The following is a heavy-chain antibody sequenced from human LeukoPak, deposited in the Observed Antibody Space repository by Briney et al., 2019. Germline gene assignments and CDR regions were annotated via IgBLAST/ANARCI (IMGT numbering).Heavy chain of an antibody. Sequence: ASVKVSCKASGYTFTGYYMHWVRQAPGQGLEWMGWINPKSGGTNYAQQFQGRVTMTRDTSISTAYMELSRRRSDDTAVYYCARSAYSSSWYDYWGQGTLVTVSS. CDR3: ARSAYSSSWYDY. CDR2: INPKSGGT. CDR1: GYTFTGYY. V-gene: IGHV1-2*02. J-gene: IGHJ4*02. D-gene: IGHD6-13*01.